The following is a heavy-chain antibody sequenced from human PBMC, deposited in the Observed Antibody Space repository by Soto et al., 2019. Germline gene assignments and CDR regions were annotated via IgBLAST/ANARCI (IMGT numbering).Heavy chain of an antibody. CDR3: ARDWGQQWLAYGLDV. Sequence: QVQLVQSGAEVKKLGASVKVSCKASGYTFTNFGISWVRQAPGQGLEWMGWISTYNGHTTSAQQLQGRLTMTTDTSPSTASMELRSLRSDDAAVYFCARDWGQQWLAYGLDVWGQGTTVTVSS. CDR1: GYTFTNFG. J-gene: IGHJ6*02. V-gene: IGHV1-18*01. CDR2: ISTYNGHT. D-gene: IGHD6-19*01.